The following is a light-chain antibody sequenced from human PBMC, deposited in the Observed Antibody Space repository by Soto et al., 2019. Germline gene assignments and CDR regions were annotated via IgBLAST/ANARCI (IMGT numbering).Light chain of an antibody. CDR2: WAS. CDR1: QSILYRSNGKEY. J-gene: IGKJ4*01. V-gene: IGKV4-1*01. Sequence: DIVMTQSPDSLSVSLGERATINFKPIQSILYRSNGKEYLAWYQQKPGHPPKLLIYWASTRESGVPDRFSGSGSGTDFTLTISSLQAEDVAVYYCQQFFTTPLTFGGGTKVDIK. CDR3: QQFFTTPLT.